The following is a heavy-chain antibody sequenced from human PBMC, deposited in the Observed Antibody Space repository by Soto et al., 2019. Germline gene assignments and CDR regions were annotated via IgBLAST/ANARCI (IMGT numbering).Heavy chain of an antibody. J-gene: IGHJ4*02. V-gene: IGHV4-30-4*01. CDR3: ARGLRIFYYDTQAGGY. Sequence: SETLSLTCTVSGGSISSGDYYWSWIRQPPGKGLEWIGYIYYSGSTYYNPSLKSRVTISVDTSKNQFSLKLSSVTAADAAVYYCARGLRIFYYDTQAGGYWGQGTLVT. CDR1: GGSISSGDYY. D-gene: IGHD3-22*01. CDR2: IYYSGST.